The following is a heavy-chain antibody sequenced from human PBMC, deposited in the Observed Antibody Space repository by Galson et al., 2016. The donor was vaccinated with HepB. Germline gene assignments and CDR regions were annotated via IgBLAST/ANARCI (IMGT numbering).Heavy chain of an antibody. CDR2: ISESSAST. J-gene: IGHJ4*02. Sequence: SLRLSCAASGFTFSNYAMRWVRQAPGTGLEWVSSISESSASTYSTDSVKGRFTISRDISKNTLYLQMNSLRDEDTAVYYCARKSTTTRSCDYWGQGTLVTVSS. CDR1: GFTFSNYA. V-gene: IGHV3-23*01. CDR3: ARKSTTTRSCDY. D-gene: IGHD2-2*01.